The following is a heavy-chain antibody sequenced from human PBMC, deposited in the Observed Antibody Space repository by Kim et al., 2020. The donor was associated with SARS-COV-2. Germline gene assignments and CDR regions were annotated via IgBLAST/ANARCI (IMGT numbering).Heavy chain of an antibody. D-gene: IGHD4-17*01. J-gene: IGHJ4*02. Sequence: DYAASVKGRLTISRDESKSLLYLQMNSLKYDDTAVYFCARVLFGDFKHDFWGQGTLVTVSS. CDR3: ARVLFGDFKHDF. V-gene: IGHV3-72*01.